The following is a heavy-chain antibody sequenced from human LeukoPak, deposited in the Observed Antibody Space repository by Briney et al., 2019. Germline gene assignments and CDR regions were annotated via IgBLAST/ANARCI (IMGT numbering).Heavy chain of an antibody. CDR1: GVTFSNNS. Sequence: ASVKVSCKTSGVTFSNNSITRVRQAPGQGLEWLGGIIPILRSASYAQKFRGRLRMTSDESTTTAYMELSSLSSDDTAMYFCARARTSIRFTDSFDIWSQGTLVTVSS. CDR3: ARARTSIRFTDSFDI. J-gene: IGHJ3*02. CDR2: IIPILRSA. D-gene: IGHD2-21*01. V-gene: IGHV1-69*13.